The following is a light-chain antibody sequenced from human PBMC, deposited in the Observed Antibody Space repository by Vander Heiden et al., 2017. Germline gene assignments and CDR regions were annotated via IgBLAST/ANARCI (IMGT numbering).Light chain of an antibody. J-gene: IGKJ2*01. V-gene: IGKV4-1*01. Sequence: VMNQSLVALRVSLGERATINCKSSQGVLYSSNNKNYLAWYQQKPGQPPKLLIYWASTRESGVPDRFSGSGSGTDFTLTISSLQADDVAVYYCQQYYSTPRTFGQGTKLEIK. CDR1: QGVLYSSNNKNY. CDR2: WAS. CDR3: QQYYSTPRT.